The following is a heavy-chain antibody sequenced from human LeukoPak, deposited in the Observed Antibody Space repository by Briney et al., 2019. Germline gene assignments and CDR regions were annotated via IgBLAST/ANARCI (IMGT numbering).Heavy chain of an antibody. CDR3: ARLRHSSLDY. J-gene: IGHJ4*02. CDR2: INHSGST. CDR1: GGSFSGYY. D-gene: IGHD6-13*01. V-gene: IGHV4-34*01. Sequence: PSETLSLTCAVYGGSFSGYYWSWIRQPPGKGLEWIGEINHSGSTNYNPSLKSRVTISVDTSKNQFSLKLSSVIAADTAVYYCARLRHSSLDYWGQGTLVTVSS.